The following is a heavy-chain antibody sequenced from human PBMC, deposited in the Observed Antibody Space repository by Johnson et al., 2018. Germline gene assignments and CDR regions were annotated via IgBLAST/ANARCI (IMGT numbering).Heavy chain of an antibody. J-gene: IGHJ3*02. CDR3: ARDQPPEMSGDAFDI. V-gene: IGHV3-33*01. CDR1: GFTFSSYG. Sequence: VQLVETGGGVVQPGRSLRLSCAASGFTFSSYGMHWVRQAPGKGLEWVAVIWYDGSNKYYADSVKGRFTISRDNSKNTLYLQIDSLRAEDAAVYYCARDQPPEMSGDAFDIWGQGTMVTGSS. D-gene: IGHD5-24*01. CDR2: IWYDGSNK.